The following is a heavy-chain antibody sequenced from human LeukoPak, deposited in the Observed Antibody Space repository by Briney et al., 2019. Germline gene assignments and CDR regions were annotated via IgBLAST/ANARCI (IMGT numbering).Heavy chain of an antibody. J-gene: IGHJ4*02. CDR2: INHSGST. V-gene: IGHV4-34*01. Sequence: SETLSLTCAVYGGSFSGYYWSWIRQPPGKGLEWIGEINHSGSTNYNPSLKSRVTISVDTSKNQFSLQLNSVTPEDTAVYYCARDRGTGGYYPYFDYWGQGTLVTVSS. D-gene: IGHD2-8*02. CDR1: GGSFSGYY. CDR3: ARDRGTGGYYPYFDY.